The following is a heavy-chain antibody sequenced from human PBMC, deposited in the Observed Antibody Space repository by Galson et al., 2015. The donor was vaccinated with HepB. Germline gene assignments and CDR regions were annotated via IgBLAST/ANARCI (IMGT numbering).Heavy chain of an antibody. D-gene: IGHD3-10*01. CDR1: GFTFSCYG. CDR2: ISYDGSNK. CDR3: AKDRSNEGSGSYGDY. V-gene: IGHV3-30*18. J-gene: IGHJ4*02. Sequence: SLRLSCAASGFTFSCYGMRWVRQAPGKGLEWVALISYDGSNKYYADSVKGRFTISRDTSKNTLYLQMNSLRTEDTAVYYCAKDRSNEGSGSYGDYWCQGTLVTVSS.